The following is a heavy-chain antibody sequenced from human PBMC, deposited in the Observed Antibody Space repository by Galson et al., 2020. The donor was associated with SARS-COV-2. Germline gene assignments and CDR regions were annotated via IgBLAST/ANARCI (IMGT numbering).Heavy chain of an antibody. CDR1: GFTFSDYY. CDR3: ARDIEYVGSDYYFDS. Sequence: NSGGSLRLSCVASGFTFSDYYMSWIRQAPGQGLEWISFISSNRGGTISYADSVKGRFTISRDNAKNSLYLQMNSLRAEDTAVYYCARDIEYVGSDYYFDSWGQGTLVTVSS. J-gene: IGHJ4*02. CDR2: ISSNRGGTI. V-gene: IGHV3-11*04. D-gene: IGHD1-26*01.